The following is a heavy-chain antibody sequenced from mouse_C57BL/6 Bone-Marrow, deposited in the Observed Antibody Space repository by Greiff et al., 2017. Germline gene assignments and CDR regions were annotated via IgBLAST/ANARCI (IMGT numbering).Heavy chain of an antibody. J-gene: IGHJ2*01. Sequence: VQLQQPGAELVKPGASVKLSCKASGYTFTSYWMHWVKQRPGQGLEWIGMIHPNSGSTNYNEKFKRKATLTVDKSSSTAYMQRSSLTSEDSAVYYCASDCYGDYWGEGTTLTVSS. CDR2: IHPNSGST. CDR1: GYTFTSYW. D-gene: IGHD1-1*01. CDR3: ASDCYGDY. V-gene: IGHV1-64*01.